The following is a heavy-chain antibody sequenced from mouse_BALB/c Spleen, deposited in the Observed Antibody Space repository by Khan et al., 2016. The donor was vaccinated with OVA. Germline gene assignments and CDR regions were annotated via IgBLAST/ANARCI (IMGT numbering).Heavy chain of an antibody. D-gene: IGHD1-1*01. Sequence: EVQLQESGPGLVKPSQSLSLTCTVTGYSITSDYAWNWIRQFPGNKLEWMGFISYSGNTNYNPSLKSRISITRDTSKNQFFLQLNSMTTEDTATDDCARVYGGDFDYWGQGTTLTVSS. J-gene: IGHJ2*01. CDR1: GYSITSDYA. CDR2: ISYSGNT. CDR3: ARVYGGDFDY. V-gene: IGHV3-2*02.